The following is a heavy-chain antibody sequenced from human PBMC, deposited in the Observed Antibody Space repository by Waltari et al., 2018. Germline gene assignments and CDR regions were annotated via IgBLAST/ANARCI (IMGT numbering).Heavy chain of an antibody. CDR2: ISNDETTL. J-gene: IGHJ6*02. CDR3: ARLAPRTYRSPVPGRHYYYGMDV. D-gene: IGHD3-10*01. CDR1: GFRFSNYW. V-gene: IGHV3-74*03. Sequence: EEQLLESGGGLVQPGDSLRLSCPASGFRFSNYWMNWVRQAPGKGPVWVARISNDETTLTYADSVKGRFTISRDNAKNTVYLQMKRLRADDTAVYYCARLAPRTYRSPVPGRHYYYGMDVWGQGTTVTVSS.